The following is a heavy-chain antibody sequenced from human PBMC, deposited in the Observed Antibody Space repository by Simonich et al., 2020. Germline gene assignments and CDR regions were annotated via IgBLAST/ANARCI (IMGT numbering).Heavy chain of an antibody. J-gene: IGHJ3*02. V-gene: IGHV1-2*02. D-gene: IGHD2-21*01. CDR2: LKPNRGGT. Sequence: QVQLVQSGAEVKKPGASVKVSCKASGYTFTGYYMHWVRQAPGQGLEWEGWLKPNRGGTNYAQKFQGRVTMTRDTSISTAYMELSRLRSDDTAVYYCARNGLVGILKAFDIWGQGTMVTVSS. CDR3: ARNGLVGILKAFDI. CDR1: GYTFTGYY.